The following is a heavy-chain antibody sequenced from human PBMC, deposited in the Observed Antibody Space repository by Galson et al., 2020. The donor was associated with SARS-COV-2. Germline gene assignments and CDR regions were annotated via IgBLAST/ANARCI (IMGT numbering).Heavy chain of an antibody. J-gene: IGHJ6*03. Sequence: GESLKISCGASGLTFSAYAMHWVRQAPGKGLEWVAVISYDGSNKYYADSVKGRFTISRDNSKNTLYLQMNSLRAEDTAVYYCARGGIAGYYYYFMDVWGKGTTVTVSS. CDR2: ISYDGSNK. D-gene: IGHD6-13*01. V-gene: IGHV3-30*04. CDR3: ARGGIAGYYYYFMDV. CDR1: GLTFSAYA.